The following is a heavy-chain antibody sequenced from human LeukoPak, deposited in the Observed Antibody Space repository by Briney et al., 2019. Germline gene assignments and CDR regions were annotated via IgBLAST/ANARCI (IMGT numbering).Heavy chain of an antibody. D-gene: IGHD5-24*01. CDR2: IYYGGST. CDR1: GGAISSYY. Sequence: SETLSVTCTVSGGAISSYYWRWVRQAPGEGLEWVGYIYYGGSTNYTPPLTSRVTIPVATSKTQFSLKLTPVTAADTAVYYCARVAGEMATPDSWGQGTLATVSS. J-gene: IGHJ4*02. CDR3: ARVAGEMATPDS. V-gene: IGHV4-59*01.